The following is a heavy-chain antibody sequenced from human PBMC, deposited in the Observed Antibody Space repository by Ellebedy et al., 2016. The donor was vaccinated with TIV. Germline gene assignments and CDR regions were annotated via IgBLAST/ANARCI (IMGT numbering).Heavy chain of an antibody. V-gene: IGHV3-30*04. CDR3: ARSLGALMGGFDY. CDR1: GFTFRQFT. CDR2: ISYDGTRH. Sequence: GESLKISCEGSGFTFRQFTMHWVRQAPGKGLEWLADISYDGTRHNYADSLMGRFTISRDNFKNTVYLQTDSLRIEDTAVYYGARSLGALMGGFDYWGHGTLVSVSS. J-gene: IGHJ4*01. D-gene: IGHD3-16*01.